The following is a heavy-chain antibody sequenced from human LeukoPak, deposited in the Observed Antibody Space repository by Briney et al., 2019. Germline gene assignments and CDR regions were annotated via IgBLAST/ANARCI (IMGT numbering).Heavy chain of an antibody. CDR1: GGSISSGGYY. CDR2: IYYSGST. CDR3: ARGNGRWLQFNWFDP. Sequence: SQTLSLTCTVSGGSISSGGYYWSWIRQHPGKGLEWIGYIYYSGSTNYNPSLKSRVTISVDTSKNQFSLKLSSVTAADTAVYYCARGNGRWLQFNWFDPWGQGTLVTVSS. D-gene: IGHD5-24*01. V-gene: IGHV4-61*08. J-gene: IGHJ5*02.